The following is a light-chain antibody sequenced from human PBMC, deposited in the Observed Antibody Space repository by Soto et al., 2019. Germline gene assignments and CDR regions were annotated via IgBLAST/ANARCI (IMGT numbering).Light chain of an antibody. CDR1: QSVSSN. J-gene: IGKJ4*01. CDR3: EQYNNWPHA. Sequence: EVVMTQSPATLSVSPGERATLSCRASQSVSSNLAWYQQKPGQAPRLLIYGASTRATAIPARFSGSGSGTEFTLTISSLQSEDFAVYYCEQYNNWPHAFGGGTKVDNK. CDR2: GAS. V-gene: IGKV3-15*01.